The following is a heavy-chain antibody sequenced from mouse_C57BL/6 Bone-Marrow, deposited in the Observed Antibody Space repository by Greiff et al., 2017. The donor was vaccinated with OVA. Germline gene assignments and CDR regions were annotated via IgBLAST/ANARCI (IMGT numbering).Heavy chain of an antibody. CDR2: INPNYGTT. V-gene: IGHV1-39*01. CDR1: GYSFTDYN. J-gene: IGHJ4*01. D-gene: IGHD1-1*01. Sequence: LKESGPELVKPGASVKISCKASGYSFTDYNMNWVKQSNGKSLEWIGVINPNYGTTSYNQKFKGKATLTVDQSSSTAYMQLNSLTSEDSAVYYCARPLYGSSHYYAMDYWGQGTSVTVSS. CDR3: ARPLYGSSHYYAMDY.